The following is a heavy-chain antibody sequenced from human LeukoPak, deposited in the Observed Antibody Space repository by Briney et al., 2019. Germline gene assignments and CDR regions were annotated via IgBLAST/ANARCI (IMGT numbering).Heavy chain of an antibody. CDR3: ARPLDYGDYIFFDY. V-gene: IGHV1-18*01. CDR1: GYTFTSYG. Sequence: ASVKVSCKASGYTFTSYGISWVRQAPGQGLEWMGWIGAYNGNTNYAQTLQGRVTMTTDTSTSTAYMELRSLRSDDTAVYYCARPLDYGDYIFFDYWGQGSLVTVSS. D-gene: IGHD4-17*01. CDR2: IGAYNGNT. J-gene: IGHJ4*02.